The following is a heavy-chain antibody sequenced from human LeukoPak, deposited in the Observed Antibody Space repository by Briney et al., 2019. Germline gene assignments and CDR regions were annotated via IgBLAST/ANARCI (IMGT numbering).Heavy chain of an antibody. CDR1: GGSISSYY. CDR2: IYYSGST. V-gene: IGHV4-59*01. D-gene: IGHD1-1*01. CDR3: ARGGGWGNWNDAVDY. Sequence: SETLSLTCTVSGGSISSYYWSWIRQPPGKGLEWIGNIYYSGSTNYNPSLKSRVTISVDTSKNQFSLKLSSVTAADTAVYYCARGGGWGNWNDAVDYWGQGTLVTVSS. J-gene: IGHJ4*02.